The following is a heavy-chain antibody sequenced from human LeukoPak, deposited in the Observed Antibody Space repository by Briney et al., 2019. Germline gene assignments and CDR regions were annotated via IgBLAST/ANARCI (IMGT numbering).Heavy chain of an antibody. CDR3: ARLWDRGVINY. Sequence: SETLSLTCAVYGGSFSGYYWSWIRQPPGKGLEWIGEINHSGSTNYNPSLKSRVTISVDTSKNQFSLKLSSVTAADTAVYYCARLWDRGVINYWGQGTLVTVSS. V-gene: IGHV4-34*01. CDR2: INHSGST. CDR1: GGSFSGYY. D-gene: IGHD3-10*01. J-gene: IGHJ4*02.